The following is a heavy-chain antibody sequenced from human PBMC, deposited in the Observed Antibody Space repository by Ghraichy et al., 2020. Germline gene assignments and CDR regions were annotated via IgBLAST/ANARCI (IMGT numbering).Heavy chain of an antibody. V-gene: IGHV3-23*01. CDR1: GFTFDNFA. J-gene: IGHJ4*02. Sequence: GESLNISCAASGFTFDNFAMGWVRQAPGKGLEWVSGISGSGDGTYYVDSVKGRFTISRDNSKDTLYLQMNSLRAEDTGVYYCVKELEYTSGWYNGDYWGQGSLVTVTS. CDR3: VKELEYTSGWYNGDY. CDR2: ISGSGDGT. D-gene: IGHD6-19*01.